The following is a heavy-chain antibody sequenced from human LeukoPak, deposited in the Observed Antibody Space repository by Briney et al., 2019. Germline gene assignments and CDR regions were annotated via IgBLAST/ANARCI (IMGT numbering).Heavy chain of an antibody. Sequence: SETLSLTCTVSGGSISSSGYYWGWIRQPPGKGLEWIGSIYYSGTTYYNPSLKSRVTISVDTSKNQFSLRLSSVTAADTAVYYCAREFATSGPGPDWGQGTLVTVSS. D-gene: IGHD3-10*01. CDR1: GGSISSSGYY. V-gene: IGHV4-39*07. CDR2: IYYSGTT. J-gene: IGHJ4*02. CDR3: AREFATSGPGPD.